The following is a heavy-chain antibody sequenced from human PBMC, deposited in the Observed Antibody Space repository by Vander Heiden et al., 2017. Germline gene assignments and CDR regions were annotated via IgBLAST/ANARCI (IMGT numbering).Heavy chain of an antibody. CDR2: IRYDGSNK. D-gene: IGHD1-26*01. Sequence: QVQLVESGGGVVQPGRSLSLSCAASGFPFSSYGMHWVRQAPGKGLEWVAVIRYDGSNKYYAASLKGRFTISRDNSKSTLYLQMNSLRAEDTAVYYCARDISGSYDYWGQGTLVTVSS. CDR1: GFPFSSYG. V-gene: IGHV3-33*01. CDR3: ARDISGSYDY. J-gene: IGHJ4*02.